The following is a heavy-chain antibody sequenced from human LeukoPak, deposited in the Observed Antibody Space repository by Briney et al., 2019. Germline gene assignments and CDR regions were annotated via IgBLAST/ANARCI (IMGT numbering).Heavy chain of an antibody. CDR1: AYTFTNYG. Sequence: ASVKVSCKASAYTFTNYGIAWVRQAPGQGLEWMGWISAHNGNTNYAQKLQGRVSMTTDTATSTAYMELRSLASGDTAVYYCARDGYFDXWGQGTLVTVSS. CDR2: ISAHNGNT. V-gene: IGHV1-18*01. CDR3: ARDGYFDX. J-gene: IGHJ4*02.